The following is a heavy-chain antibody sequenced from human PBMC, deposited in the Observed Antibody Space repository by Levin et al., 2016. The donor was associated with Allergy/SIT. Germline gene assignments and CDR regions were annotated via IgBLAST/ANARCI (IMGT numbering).Heavy chain of an antibody. CDR3: AKGNYDFWSGYLGGTRTDTPNAFDI. CDR2: ISGSGGST. CDR1: GFTFSSYA. V-gene: IGHV3-23*01. D-gene: IGHD3-3*01. J-gene: IGHJ3*02. Sequence: GESLKISCAASGFTFSSYAMSWVRQAPGKGLEWVSAISGSGGSTYYADSVKGRFTISRDNSKNTLYLQMNSLRAEDTAVYYCAKGNYDFWSGYLGGTRTDTPNAFDIWGQGTMVTVSS.